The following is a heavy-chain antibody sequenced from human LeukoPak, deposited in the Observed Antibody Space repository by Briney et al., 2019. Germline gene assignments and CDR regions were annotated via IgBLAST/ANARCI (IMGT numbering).Heavy chain of an antibody. D-gene: IGHD2-21*01. J-gene: IGHJ4*02. CDR3: ARGDLYVVD. CDR2: MNPNSGNT. Sequence: VASVKVSCKASGYTFTSYGISWVRQAPGQGLEWMGWMNPNSGNTGYAQKFQGRVTITRNTSISTAYMELSSLRSEDTAVYYCARGDLYVVDWGQGTLVTVSS. CDR1: GYTFTSYG. V-gene: IGHV1-8*03.